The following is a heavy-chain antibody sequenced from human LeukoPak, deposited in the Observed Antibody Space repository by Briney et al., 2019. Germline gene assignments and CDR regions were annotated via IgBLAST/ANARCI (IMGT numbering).Heavy chain of an antibody. D-gene: IGHD4-23*01. CDR3: ARDIRYGGNSVYNNWFDP. V-gene: IGHV1-2*02. CDR2: INPNSGGT. J-gene: IGHJ5*02. Sequence: GASVKVSCKASGYTFTGYYMHWVRQAPGQGLEWMGWINPNSGGTNYAQKFQGRVTMTRDTSISTAYMELSRLRSDDTAVYYCARDIRYGGNSVYNNWFDPWGQGTLVTVSS. CDR1: GYTFTGYY.